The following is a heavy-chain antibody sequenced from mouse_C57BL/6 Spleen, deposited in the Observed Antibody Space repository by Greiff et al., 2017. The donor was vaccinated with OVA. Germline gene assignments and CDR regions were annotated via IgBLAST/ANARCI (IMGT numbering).Heavy chain of an antibody. D-gene: IGHD2-4*01. J-gene: IGHJ3*01. CDR2: FHPYNDDT. CDR1: GYTFTTYP. CDR3: ARGSLDYDAWFAY. Sequence: QVQLQQSGAELVKPGASVTMSCKASGYTFTTYPIEWMKQNHGKSLEWIGNFHPYNDDTKYNEKFKGKATLTVEKSSSTVYLELSRLTSDDSAVYYCARGSLDYDAWFAYWGQGTLVTVSA. V-gene: IGHV1-47*01.